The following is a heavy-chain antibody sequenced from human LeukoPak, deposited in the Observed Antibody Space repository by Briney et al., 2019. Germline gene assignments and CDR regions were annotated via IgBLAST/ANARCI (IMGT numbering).Heavy chain of an antibody. Sequence: GGSLRLSCAASGFTFSSYAMSWVRQAPGKGLEWVSAISGSGGSTYYADSVKGRFTISRDNSKNTLYLQMNSLRAEDTAVYYCARVVVAATVPWFDPWGQGTLVTVSS. CDR2: ISGSGGST. V-gene: IGHV3-23*01. D-gene: IGHD2-15*01. CDR3: ARVVVAATVPWFDP. J-gene: IGHJ5*02. CDR1: GFTFSSYA.